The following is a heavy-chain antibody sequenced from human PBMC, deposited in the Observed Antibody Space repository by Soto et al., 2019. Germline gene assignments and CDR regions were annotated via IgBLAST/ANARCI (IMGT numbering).Heavy chain of an antibody. CDR1: GGSISSGDYY. CDR2: IYYSGST. D-gene: IGHD3-3*01. Sequence: QVQLQESGPGLVKPSQTLSLTCAVSGGSISSGDYYWSWIRQPPGKGLEWIGYIYYSGSTYYNPSLKSRVTISVDTSKNQFSLKLSSVTAADTAVYYCASAGSLWSGYYWFDPWGQGTLVTVSS. V-gene: IGHV4-30-4*01. J-gene: IGHJ5*02. CDR3: ASAGSLWSGYYWFDP.